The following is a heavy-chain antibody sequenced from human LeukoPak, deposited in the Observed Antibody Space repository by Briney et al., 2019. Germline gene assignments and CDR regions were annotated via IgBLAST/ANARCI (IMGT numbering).Heavy chain of an antibody. J-gene: IGHJ5*01. D-gene: IGHD2-8*01. CDR1: GGSFSNYY. CDR3: ARDRCEGYCTSFDS. Sequence: SETLSLTCTVSGGSFSNYYWSWIRQPAGKGLEWIGRIHSSGSTNYNPSLKSRVTISVDKSKNQFSLRLSSVIAADTAVYFCARDRCEGYCTSFDSWGQGTLVTVSS. V-gene: IGHV4-4*07. CDR2: IHSSGST.